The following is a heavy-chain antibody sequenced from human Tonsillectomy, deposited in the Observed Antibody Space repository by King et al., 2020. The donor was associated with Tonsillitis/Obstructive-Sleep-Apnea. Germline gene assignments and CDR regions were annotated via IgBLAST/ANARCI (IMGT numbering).Heavy chain of an antibody. J-gene: IGHJ4*02. Sequence: QLVQSGAEVKKPGASVKVSCKASGYTFTGYYMHWVRQAPGQGLEWMGWINPNSGGTNYAQKFQGWVTMTRDTSISTAYMELSRLRSDDTAVYYCARGTDDXGGNRAGNFDYXGQGTLVTVSS. CDR3: ARGTDDXGGNRAGNFDY. V-gene: IGHV1-2*04. D-gene: IGHD4-23*01. CDR2: INPNSGGT. CDR1: GYTFTGYY.